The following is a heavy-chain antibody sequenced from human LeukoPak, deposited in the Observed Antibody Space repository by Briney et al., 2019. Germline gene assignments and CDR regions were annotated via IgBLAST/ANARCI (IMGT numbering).Heavy chain of an antibody. CDR1: GGSVSNYY. CDR2: INHSGST. D-gene: IGHD3-3*01. V-gene: IGHV4-34*01. Sequence: PSETLSLTCTVSGGSVSNYYWSWIRQPPGKGLEWIGEINHSGSTNYNPSLKSRVTISVDTSKNQFSLKLSSVTAADTAVYYCARASIFGVAKNDYWGQGTLVTVSS. J-gene: IGHJ4*02. CDR3: ARASIFGVAKNDY.